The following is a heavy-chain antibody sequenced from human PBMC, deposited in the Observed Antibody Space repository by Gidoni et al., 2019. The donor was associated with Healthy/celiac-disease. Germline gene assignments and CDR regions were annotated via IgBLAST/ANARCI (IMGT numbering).Heavy chain of an antibody. D-gene: IGHD2-2*01. CDR2: IYYSGRA. V-gene: IGHV4-59*01. J-gene: IGHJ6*02. CDR3: ARDPAYCSSTSCYAHYYGMDV. CDR1: GGSISSYY. Sequence: QVQLQESGPGLVKPSETLSLTCTVSGGSISSYYWRWIRQPPGKGLEWIGYIYYSGRANYNPSLKSRVTISVDTSKNQFSLKLSSVTAADTAVYYCARDPAYCSSTSCYAHYYGMDVWGQGTTVTVSS.